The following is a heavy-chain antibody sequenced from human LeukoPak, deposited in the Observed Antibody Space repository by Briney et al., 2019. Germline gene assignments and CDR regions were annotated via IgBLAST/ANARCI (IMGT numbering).Heavy chain of an antibody. CDR1: GFTVSSNY. V-gene: IGHV3-53*01. CDR3: AKDPQPAGPFDP. Sequence: GGSLRLSCAASGFTVSSNYMSWVRQAPGKGLEWVSLIYSGGSTYYADSVKGRFTISRDNSKNTLYLQMNSLRAEDTAVYYCAKDPQPAGPFDPWGQGTLVTVSS. J-gene: IGHJ5*02. CDR2: IYSGGST.